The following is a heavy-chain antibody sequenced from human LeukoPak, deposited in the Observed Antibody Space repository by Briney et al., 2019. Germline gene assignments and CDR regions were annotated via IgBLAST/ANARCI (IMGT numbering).Heavy chain of an antibody. Sequence: AGGSLRLSCAAPGFTFSSYGMHWVRQAPGKGLEWVANIKQDGSEIYYVDSVKGRFTISRDNAKSSLSLQMNSLTAEDTAVYYCARDKRVGATILDYWGQGTLVTVSS. CDR2: IKQDGSEI. CDR3: ARDKRVGATILDY. CDR1: GFTFSSYG. D-gene: IGHD1-26*01. V-gene: IGHV3-7*01. J-gene: IGHJ4*02.